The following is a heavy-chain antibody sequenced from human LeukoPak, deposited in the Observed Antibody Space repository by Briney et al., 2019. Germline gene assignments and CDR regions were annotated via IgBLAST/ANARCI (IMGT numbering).Heavy chain of an antibody. CDR1: GFAFSIYA. V-gene: IGHV3-23*01. CDR3: AKEHNFDFWSGYPDY. CDR2: ISGSGGST. J-gene: IGHJ4*02. D-gene: IGHD3-3*01. Sequence: GGSLRLSCAASGFAFSIYAMTWVRQAPGKGLEWVSTISGSGGSTYYADSVKGRFTISRDNSKNTLYLQMNSLRAEDTAVYYCAKEHNFDFWSGYPDYWGQGTLVTVSS.